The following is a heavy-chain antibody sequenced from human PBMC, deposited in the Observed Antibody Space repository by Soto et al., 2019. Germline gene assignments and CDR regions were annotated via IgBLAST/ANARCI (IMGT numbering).Heavy chain of an antibody. J-gene: IGHJ6*02. CDR1: GDSVSSNSAA. V-gene: IGHV6-1*01. Sequence: SQTLSLTCAISGDSVSSNSAAWNWIRQSPSRGLEWLGRTYYRSKWYNDYAVSVKSRITINPDTSKNQFSLQLNSVTPEDTAVYYCARVGPQQLDYYYGMDVWGQGTTVTVSS. CDR3: ARVGPQQLDYYYGMDV. CDR2: TYYRSKWYN. D-gene: IGHD6-6*01.